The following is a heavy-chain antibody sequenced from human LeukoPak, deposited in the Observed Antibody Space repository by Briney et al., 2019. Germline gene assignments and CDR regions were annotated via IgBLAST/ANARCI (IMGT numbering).Heavy chain of an antibody. D-gene: IGHD3-9*01. CDR1: GGTFSSYA. J-gene: IGHJ4*02. CDR2: IIPIFGTA. V-gene: IGHV1-69*13. Sequence: SVKVSCKASGGTFSSYAISWVRQAPGQGLEWMGGIIPIFGTANYAQKFQGRVTITADESTSTAYMELSSLRSEDTAVYYCARDPGARYPIRYFPPDYWGQGTLVTVSS. CDR3: ARDPGARYPIRYFPPDY.